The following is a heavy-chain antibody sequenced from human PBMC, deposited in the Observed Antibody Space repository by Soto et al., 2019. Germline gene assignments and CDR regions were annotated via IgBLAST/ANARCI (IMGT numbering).Heavy chain of an antibody. CDR1: GFTFSSYA. CDR2: ISGSGGST. J-gene: IGHJ2*01. CDR3: AKDPSTPHDYNWNDVGYFDL. Sequence: GGSLRLSCAASGFTFSSYAMSWVRQAPGKGLEWVSAISGSGGSTYYADSVKGRFTISRDNSKNTLYLQINSLRAEDTAVYYCAKDPSTPHDYNWNDVGYFDLWGRGTLVTVSS. D-gene: IGHD1-20*01. V-gene: IGHV3-23*01.